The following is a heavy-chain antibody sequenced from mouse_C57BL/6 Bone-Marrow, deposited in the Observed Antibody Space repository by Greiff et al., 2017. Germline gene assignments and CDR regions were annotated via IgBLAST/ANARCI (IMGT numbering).Heavy chain of an antibody. D-gene: IGHD1-1*01. CDR3: AMDYYYWYFDV. Sequence: QVQLQQSGAELARPGASVKLSCKASGYTFTSYGISWVKQRTGQGLEWIGEIYPRSGNTYYNEKFKGKATLTADKASSTAYMELRSLTSEDSAVYFCAMDYYYWYFDVWGTGTTVTVSS. CDR1: GYTFTSYG. J-gene: IGHJ1*03. CDR2: IYPRSGNT. V-gene: IGHV1-81*01.